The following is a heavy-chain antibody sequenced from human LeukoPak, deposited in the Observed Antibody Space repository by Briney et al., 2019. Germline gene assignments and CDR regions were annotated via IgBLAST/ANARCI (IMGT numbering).Heavy chain of an antibody. J-gene: IGHJ3*02. CDR1: GYTFTGSY. V-gene: IGHV1-2*06. CDR2: INPNSGDT. D-gene: IGHD2-15*01. Sequence: ASVKVSCKASGYTFTGSYINWVRQAPGQGLEWMGRINPNSGDTNVAQKFQGRVTLTRDTSISTLYMELSSLRSDDTAVYFCAKVREVGTNIEVVVVDISGAFDMWGQGTKVTVSS. CDR3: AKVREVGTNIEVVVVDISGAFDM.